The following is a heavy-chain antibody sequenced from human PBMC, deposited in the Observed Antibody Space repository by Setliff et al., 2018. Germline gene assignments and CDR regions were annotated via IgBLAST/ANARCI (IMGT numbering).Heavy chain of an antibody. CDR1: GFTFSSYS. V-gene: IGHV3-21*01. Sequence: GGSLRLSCAASGFTFSSYSMNWVRQAPGKGLEWISSVDATSSYIYYADSVKGRFTISRDNAKNSLYLQMNSLRAEDTAVYYCAGAFLYYYNSRNYYRYFDYWGQGTLVTVSS. J-gene: IGHJ4*02. CDR3: AGAFLYYYNSRNYYRYFDY. D-gene: IGHD3-10*01. CDR2: VDATSSYI.